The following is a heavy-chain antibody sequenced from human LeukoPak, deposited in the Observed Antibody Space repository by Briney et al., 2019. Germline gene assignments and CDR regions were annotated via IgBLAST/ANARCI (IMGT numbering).Heavy chain of an antibody. Sequence: ASVKVSCKASGYTFTRYALNWVRQAPGQGLEWMGWINTNTGNPTYAQGFTGRFVFSLDTSVSTAYLQISSLKAEDTAVYYCAREVLAAGPYFDYWGQGTLVTVSS. CDR2: INTNTGNP. D-gene: IGHD6-13*01. CDR1: GYTFTRYA. J-gene: IGHJ4*02. V-gene: IGHV7-4-1*02. CDR3: AREVLAAGPYFDY.